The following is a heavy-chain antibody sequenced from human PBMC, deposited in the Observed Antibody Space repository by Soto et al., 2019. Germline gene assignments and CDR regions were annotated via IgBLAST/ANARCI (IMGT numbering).Heavy chain of an antibody. Sequence: QVQLQQWGAGLLKPSETLSLTCGVYGGSFSPYYWSWIRQPPGKGLEWIGEITHSGSTNYNPSLKSRVTISVDTSKNQFSLKFTSVTAADTAVYYCARGGKSVMFMQGYYFDYWGQETLVTVSS. D-gene: IGHD3-10*02. CDR3: ARGGKSVMFMQGYYFDY. CDR1: GGSFSPYY. CDR2: ITHSGST. J-gene: IGHJ4*02. V-gene: IGHV4-34*02.